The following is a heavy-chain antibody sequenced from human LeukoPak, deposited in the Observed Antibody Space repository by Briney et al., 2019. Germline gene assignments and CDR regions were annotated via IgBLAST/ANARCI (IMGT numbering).Heavy chain of an antibody. CDR1: GFTFSTYW. V-gene: IGHV3-74*01. CDR2: INSDGSSV. J-gene: IGHJ4*02. CDR3: ARDVIR. D-gene: IGHD2/OR15-2a*01. Sequence: GGSLRLSCAASGFTFSTYWMHWVRQAPGKGLAWVSRINSDGSSVTYADSVRGRFTISRDNAKNTLYLQMNSLRPDDTAVYYCARDVIRRGQGTLVTVSS.